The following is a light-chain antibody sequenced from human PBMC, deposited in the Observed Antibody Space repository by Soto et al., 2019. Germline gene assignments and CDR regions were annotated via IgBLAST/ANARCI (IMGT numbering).Light chain of an antibody. V-gene: IGKV3-15*01. CDR2: GAS. J-gene: IGKJ2*03. Sequence: EIVMTQSPATLSVSPGERATLSCRASQSVSSNLAWYPQKPGQAPRLLIYGASSRATAIPARFSGSESGTEFTLTIRSLQSEDFAVYYCQQYIQWPRYSFGLGTKLEIK. CDR1: QSVSSN. CDR3: QQYIQWPRYS.